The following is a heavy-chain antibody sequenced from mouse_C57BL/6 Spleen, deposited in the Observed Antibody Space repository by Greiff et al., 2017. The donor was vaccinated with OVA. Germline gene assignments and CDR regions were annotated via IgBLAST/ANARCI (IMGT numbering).Heavy chain of an antibody. V-gene: IGHV1-61*01. CDR2: IYPSDSGT. J-gene: IGHJ4*01. Sequence: QVQLQQPGAELVRPGSSVKLSCKASGYTFTSYWMDWVKQRPGQGLEWIGNIYPSDSGTHYNQKFKDKATLTVDKSSSTAYMQLSSLTSEDSAVYCCARAGYDNAMDYWGQGTSVTVSS. CDR3: ARAGYDNAMDY. CDR1: GYTFTSYW. D-gene: IGHD2-2*01.